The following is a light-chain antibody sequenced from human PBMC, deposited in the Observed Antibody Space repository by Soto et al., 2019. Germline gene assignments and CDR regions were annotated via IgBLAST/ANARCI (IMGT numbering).Light chain of an antibody. Sequence: EIVLTQSPGTLSLSLGERATLSCRASQSFSTNHLAWYQQKRGQAPRLLINNTSSWESGFPARFSGSGSGTDFTLTISKLQPEDFAAYYCQQYGSCLITFGQGTRLEIK. CDR3: QQYGSCLIT. CDR2: NTS. CDR1: QSFSTNH. V-gene: IGKV3-20*01. J-gene: IGKJ5*01.